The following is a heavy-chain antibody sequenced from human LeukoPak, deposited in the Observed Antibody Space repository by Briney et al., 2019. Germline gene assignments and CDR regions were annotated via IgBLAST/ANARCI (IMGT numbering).Heavy chain of an antibody. CDR3: ARIRTCITTSCHFDY. Sequence: ASVKVSCKASGFTFIDYYMHWVRQAPGQGLEWMGWINLNSGATNSVQNFQGRVTMTRDTSISTAYMELSRLRSDDTAIYYCARIRTCITTSCHFDYWGQGTLVTVSS. CDR2: INLNSGAT. CDR1: GFTFIDYY. V-gene: IGHV1-2*02. D-gene: IGHD2-2*01. J-gene: IGHJ4*02.